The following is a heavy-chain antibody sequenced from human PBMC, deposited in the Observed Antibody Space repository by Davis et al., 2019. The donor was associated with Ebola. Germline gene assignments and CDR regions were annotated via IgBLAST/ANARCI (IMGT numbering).Heavy chain of an antibody. J-gene: IGHJ4*02. V-gene: IGHV3-11*06. Sequence: GESLKISCAASGFTFSDYYMNWIRQAPGKGLEWVSYISSRSSYTTYADAVKGRFTISRDNAKNSLYLQMNSLRAEDTAVYYCARGHPPHRGSIVVVPAAIDYWGQGTLVTVSS. CDR3: ARGHPPHRGSIVVVPAAIDY. CDR2: ISSRSSYT. D-gene: IGHD2-2*01. CDR1: GFTFSDYY.